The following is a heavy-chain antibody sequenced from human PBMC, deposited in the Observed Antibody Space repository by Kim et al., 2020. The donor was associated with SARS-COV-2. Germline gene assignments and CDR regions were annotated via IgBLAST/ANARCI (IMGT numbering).Heavy chain of an antibody. J-gene: IGHJ6*01. V-gene: IGHV3-30*18. D-gene: IGHD6-13*01. Sequence: GGSLRLSCAASGFTFSSYGMHWVRQAPGKGLEWVAVISYDGSNKYYADSVKGRFTISRDNSKNTLYLRMNSLIAEDTAVYYCAKDIAAAGTGYYYYGMDV. CDR2: ISYDGSNK. CDR3: AKDIAAAGTGYYYYGMDV. CDR1: GFTFSSYG.